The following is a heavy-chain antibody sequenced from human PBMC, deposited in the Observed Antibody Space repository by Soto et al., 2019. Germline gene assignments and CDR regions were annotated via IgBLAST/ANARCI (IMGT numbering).Heavy chain of an antibody. J-gene: IGHJ5*02. CDR2: IYYSGST. D-gene: IGHD3-22*01. V-gene: IGHV4-30-4*01. CDR1: GGSISSGDYY. Sequence: QVQLQESGPGLVKPSQTLSLTCTVSGGSISSGDYYWSWIRQPPGKGLEWIGYIYYSGSTYYNPSLKSRVTIAVDTSKNQFPRKLSSVTAADTAVYYCARDRLDYYDSSNWFDPWGQGTLVTVSS. CDR3: ARDRLDYYDSSNWFDP.